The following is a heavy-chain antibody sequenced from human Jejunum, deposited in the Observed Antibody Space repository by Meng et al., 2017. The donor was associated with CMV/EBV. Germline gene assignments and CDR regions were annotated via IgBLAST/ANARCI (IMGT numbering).Heavy chain of an antibody. CDR3: AKDEGSHSRWPQNYFDF. CDR1: FSNYG. D-gene: IGHD6-13*01. Sequence: FSNYGMHWVGQGPGKGLEWVSYMMYDGTNGYYADSVKGRFTISRDNSKNTLYLQMNSLRADDTALYFCAKDEGSHSRWPQNYFDFWGQGTLVTVSS. CDR2: MMYDGTNG. J-gene: IGHJ4*02. V-gene: IGHV3-30*02.